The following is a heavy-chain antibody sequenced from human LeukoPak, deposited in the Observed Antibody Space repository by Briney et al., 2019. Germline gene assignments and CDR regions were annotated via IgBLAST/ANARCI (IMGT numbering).Heavy chain of an antibody. CDR1: GGSISSGDYY. V-gene: IGHV4-30-4*01. J-gene: IGHJ6*02. Sequence: SETLSLTCTVSGGSISSGDYYWSWIRQPPGKGLEWIGYIYYSGSTYYNPSLKSRVTISVDTSKNQFSLKLSSVTAADTAVYYCAREAYDFWSGFSGGMDVWGQGTTVTVSS. CDR3: AREAYDFWSGFSGGMDV. CDR2: IYYSGST. D-gene: IGHD3-3*01.